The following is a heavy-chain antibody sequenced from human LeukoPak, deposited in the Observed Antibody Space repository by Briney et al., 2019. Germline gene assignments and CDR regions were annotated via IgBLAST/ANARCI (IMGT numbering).Heavy chain of an antibody. D-gene: IGHD6-6*01. CDR3: ASLEYSSSGHDY. Sequence: SSETLSLTCTVSRGSISSSSYYWGWIRQPPGKGPEWIGSIYYSGSTYYNVSLKSRVTISIDTPNNQFSLKLNSVTAADTAVYYCASLEYSSSGHDYWGQGTLVTVSS. V-gene: IGHV4-39*01. J-gene: IGHJ4*02. CDR1: RGSISSSSYY. CDR2: IYYSGST.